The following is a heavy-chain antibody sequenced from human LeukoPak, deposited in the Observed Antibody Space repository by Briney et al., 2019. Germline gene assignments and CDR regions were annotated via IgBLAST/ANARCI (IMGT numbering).Heavy chain of an antibody. J-gene: IGHJ1*01. V-gene: IGHV4-31*03. Sequence: SQTLSLTCTVSGGSISSGGYYWSWIRQHPGKGLEWIGYIYYSGSTYYNPSLKSRVTISADTSKNQFSLKLSSVTAADTAVYYCARSPMIVVVISEYFQHWGQGTLVTVSS. CDR3: ARSPMIVVVISEYFQH. CDR1: GGSISSGGYY. D-gene: IGHD3-22*01. CDR2: IYYSGST.